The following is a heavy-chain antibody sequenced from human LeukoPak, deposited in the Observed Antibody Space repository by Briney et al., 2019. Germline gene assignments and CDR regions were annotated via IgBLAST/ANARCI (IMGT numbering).Heavy chain of an antibody. CDR2: MVQSAKT. Sequence: GGSQSLPRAASGFVFSTCSVRWVRQAAGGGVEGVSGMVQSAKTCYADCVKGRFIIYKDNSKSTVHLQMRSLGAEDSGLYYFAKDFKTDGKWDIDYWGQGALVTVSS. V-gene: IGHV3-23*01. J-gene: IGHJ4*02. CDR3: AKDFKTDGKWDIDY. D-gene: IGHD1-26*01. CDR1: GFVFSTCS.